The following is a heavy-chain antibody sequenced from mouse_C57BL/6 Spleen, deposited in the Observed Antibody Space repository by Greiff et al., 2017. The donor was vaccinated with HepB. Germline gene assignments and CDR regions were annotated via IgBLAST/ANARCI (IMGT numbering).Heavy chain of an antibody. V-gene: IGHV5-4*01. CDR3: ARDLDYGSRFDY. CDR2: ISDGGSYT. J-gene: IGHJ2*01. D-gene: IGHD1-1*01. CDR1: GFTFSSYA. Sequence: EVKVVESGGGLVKPGGSLKLSCAASGFTFSSYAMSWVRQTPEKRLEWVATISDGGSYTYYPDNVKGRFTISRDNAKNNLYLQMSHLKSEDTAMYYCARDLDYGSRFDYWGQGTTLTVSS.